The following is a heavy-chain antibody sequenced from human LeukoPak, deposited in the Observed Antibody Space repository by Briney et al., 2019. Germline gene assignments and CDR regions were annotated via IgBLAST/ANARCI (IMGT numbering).Heavy chain of an antibody. Sequence: PGGSLRLSCAASGFTFSNYWMTWVRQAPGKGLEWVANIKQDGSERNYVDSVKGRSTISRDNAKNSLFLQMNSLRVEDTAVYYCARGGTRGYSPVDYWGQGILVTVSS. J-gene: IGHJ4*02. D-gene: IGHD5-18*01. CDR2: IKQDGSER. V-gene: IGHV3-7*03. CDR1: GFTFSNYW. CDR3: ARGGTRGYSPVDY.